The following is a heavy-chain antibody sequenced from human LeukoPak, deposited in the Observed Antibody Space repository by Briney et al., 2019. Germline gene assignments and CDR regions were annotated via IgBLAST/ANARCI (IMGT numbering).Heavy chain of an antibody. J-gene: IGHJ5*02. CDR2: ISSRSSYI. Sequence: GGSLRLSCAASGFTFSNYTMNWVRQAPGKGLEWVSSISSRSSYIYYADSLKGRFTISRDNAKNSLYLQMNSLRAEDTAVYYCARDFPRLREYSSRGRFDPWGQGTLVTISS. V-gene: IGHV3-21*04. CDR3: ARDFPRLREYSSRGRFDP. D-gene: IGHD6-13*01. CDR1: GFTFSNYT.